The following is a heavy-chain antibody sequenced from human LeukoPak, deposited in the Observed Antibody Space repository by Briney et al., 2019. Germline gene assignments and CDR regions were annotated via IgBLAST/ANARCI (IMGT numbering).Heavy chain of an antibody. CDR3: ARSIVVPAAISGAFDI. CDR1: GFTFSDFY. V-gene: IGHV3-11*06. CDR2: ISGSRSYT. D-gene: IGHD2-2*01. Sequence: GGSLRLSCAASGFTFSDFYMSWIRQAPGRGLELVSYISGSRSYTNYADSVKGRFTISRDNAKNSLYLQMNSLRAEDTALYYCARSIVVPAAISGAFDIWGQGTIVTVSS. J-gene: IGHJ3*02.